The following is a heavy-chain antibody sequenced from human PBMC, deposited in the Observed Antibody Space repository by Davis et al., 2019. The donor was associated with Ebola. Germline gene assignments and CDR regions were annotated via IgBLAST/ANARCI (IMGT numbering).Heavy chain of an antibody. V-gene: IGHV4-59*01. Sequence: MPSETLSLTCTVSGGSISSYYWSWIRQPPGKGLEWIGYIYYSGSTNYNPSLKSRVTISVDTSKNQFSLKLSSVIAADTAVYYCARGGYGDYHDYWGQGTLVTVSS. CDR1: GGSISSYY. J-gene: IGHJ4*02. CDR2: IYYSGST. CDR3: ARGGYGDYHDY. D-gene: IGHD4-17*01.